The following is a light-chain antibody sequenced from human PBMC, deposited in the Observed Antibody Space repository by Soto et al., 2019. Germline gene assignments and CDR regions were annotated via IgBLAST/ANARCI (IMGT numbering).Light chain of an antibody. V-gene: IGKV1-5*03. J-gene: IGKJ1*01. Sequence: DIQMTQSPSTLSASVGDRVTITCRASQSISSWLAWYQQKPGKAPKLLIYKASSLDSGVPSRFSGSGSGTEFTLTISRLQPDDFATYYCQQYNSYSRTFGQGTKVDIK. CDR2: KAS. CDR3: QQYNSYSRT. CDR1: QSISSW.